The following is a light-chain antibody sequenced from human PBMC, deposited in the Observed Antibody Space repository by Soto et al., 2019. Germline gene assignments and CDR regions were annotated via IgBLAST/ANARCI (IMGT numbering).Light chain of an antibody. J-gene: IGKJ1*01. CDR1: QSVSSSY. V-gene: IGKV3-20*01. Sequence: EIVITQSPSTLAVSPGERATLSCRASQSVSSSYLAWYQQKPGQAPRLLIYDASSRATGIPDRFSGSGSGTDFTLSISRLEPEDFAVYYCQQYGTSPSTFGQGTKVDIK. CDR3: QQYGTSPST. CDR2: DAS.